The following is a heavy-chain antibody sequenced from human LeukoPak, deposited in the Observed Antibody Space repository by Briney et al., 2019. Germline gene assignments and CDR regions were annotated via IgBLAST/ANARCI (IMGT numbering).Heavy chain of an antibody. Sequence: KPSGTLSLTCGVSGGSITNTNYWTWVRQPPGKGLEWIGEVNLQGSTNYNPSLMGRVAISVDKSENHIPLQLTSVTAADTAVYYCAREGGPYRPLDYSGQGTLVTVSS. CDR2: VNLQGST. J-gene: IGHJ4*02. V-gene: IGHV4-4*02. CDR1: GGSITNTNY. CDR3: AREGGPYRPLDY.